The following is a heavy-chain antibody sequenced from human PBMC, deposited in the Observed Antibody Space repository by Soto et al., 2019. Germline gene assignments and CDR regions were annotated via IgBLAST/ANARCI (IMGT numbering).Heavy chain of an antibody. V-gene: IGHV1-58*01. J-gene: IGHJ4*02. CDR2: IVVGSGNT. CDR3: AAEATIVVVPAAMQD. Sequence: ASVKVSCKASGFTFTSSAVQWVRQARGQRLEWIGWIVVGSGNTNYAQKFQERVTITRDMSTSTAYMELSSLRSEDTAVYYCAAEATIVVVPAAMQDWGEGTLVTVSS. D-gene: IGHD2-2*01. CDR1: GFTFTSSA.